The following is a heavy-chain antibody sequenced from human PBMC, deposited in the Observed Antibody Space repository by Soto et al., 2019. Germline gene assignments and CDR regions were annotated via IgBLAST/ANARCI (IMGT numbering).Heavy chain of an antibody. Sequence: SETLSLTCAVSGGSVSRGSYSWSWIRQPPGKGLEWIGYIYYFGGTNYNPSLKSRVTISVDRSKNLFSLRLSSVTAADTAVYYCARVGGNIFDYWGQGAPVTVSS. CDR3: ARVGGNIFDY. D-gene: IGHD3-16*01. J-gene: IGHJ4*02. CDR1: GGSVSRGSYS. CDR2: IYYFGGT. V-gene: IGHV4-61*03.